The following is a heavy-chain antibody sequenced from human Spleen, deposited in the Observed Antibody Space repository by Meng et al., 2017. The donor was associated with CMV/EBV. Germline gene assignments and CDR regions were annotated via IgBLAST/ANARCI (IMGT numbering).Heavy chain of an antibody. CDR2: IRADGNEK. D-gene: IGHD3-22*01. CDR3: ARGVEYYESSGYGCDY. Sequence: GESLKISCAASGFTFKNYDIHWVRQAPGKGLEWVALIRADGNEKYHADSVKGRFTISRDNFKNTLYLQMKSLRGEDTAVYYCARGVEYYESSGYGCDYWGQGTLVTVSS. V-gene: IGHV3-30*02. J-gene: IGHJ4*02. CDR1: GFTFKNYD.